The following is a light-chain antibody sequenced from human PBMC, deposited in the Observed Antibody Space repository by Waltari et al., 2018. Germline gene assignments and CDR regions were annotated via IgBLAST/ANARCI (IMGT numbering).Light chain of an antibody. CDR3: QTGGHGTWV. CDR2: VNSDGSH. V-gene: IGLV4-69*01. Sequence: QLVLTQSPSASASLGASVKLTCTLSSGHSSNIIAWHQQQPEKGPRYLMKVNSDGSHSKGDEIPDRFSGSSSGADRYLTISSLQSEDEADYYCQTGGHGTWVFGGGTKLTVL. CDR1: SGHSSNI. J-gene: IGLJ3*02.